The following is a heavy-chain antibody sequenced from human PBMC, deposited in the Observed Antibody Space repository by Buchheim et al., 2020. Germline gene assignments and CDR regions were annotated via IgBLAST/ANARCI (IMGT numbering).Heavy chain of an antibody. V-gene: IGHV3-74*01. CDR2: ISSDGSGT. CDR1: GFTFSRYW. Sequence: EVQLVESGGGLVQPGGSLRLSCAASGFTFSRYWMHWVRQAPGKGLVWVSRISSDGSGTTYADSVKGRFTISRDNAQNTLYLPMYSLGAEDTAVYYCARDDYGLDVWGQGTT. J-gene: IGHJ6*02. CDR3: ARDDYGLDV.